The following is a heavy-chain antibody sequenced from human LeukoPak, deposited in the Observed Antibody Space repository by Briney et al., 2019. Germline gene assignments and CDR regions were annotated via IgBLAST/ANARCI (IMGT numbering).Heavy chain of an antibody. D-gene: IGHD2-2*01. CDR1: GFTFSSYS. Sequence: GGSLRLSYAASGFTFSSYSMNWVRQAPGKGLEWVSSISSSSSYIYYADSVKGRFTISRDNAKNSLYLQMNSLRADDTAVYYCAKPHRPLGQLLPDAFDIWGQGTMVTVSS. J-gene: IGHJ3*02. V-gene: IGHV3-21*04. CDR3: AKPHRPLGQLLPDAFDI. CDR2: ISSSSSYI.